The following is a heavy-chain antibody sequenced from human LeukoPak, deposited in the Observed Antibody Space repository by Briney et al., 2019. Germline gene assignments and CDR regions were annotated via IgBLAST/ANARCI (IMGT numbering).Heavy chain of an antibody. V-gene: IGHV1-2*02. CDR3: ARGGKVVPAARDYYYYYYMDV. Sequence: ASVKVSCKASGYTFTGYYMHWVRQAPGQGLEWMGWINPNSGGTNYAQKFQGRVTMTRDTSISTAYMELSRLRSDDTAVYYCARGGKVVPAARDYYYYYYMDVWGKGTTVTVSS. J-gene: IGHJ6*03. CDR1: GYTFTGYY. CDR2: INPNSGGT. D-gene: IGHD2-2*01.